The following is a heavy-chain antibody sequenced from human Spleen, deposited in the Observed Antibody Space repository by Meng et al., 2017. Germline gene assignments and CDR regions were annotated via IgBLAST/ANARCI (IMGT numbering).Heavy chain of an antibody. D-gene: IGHD2-21*02. CDR2: IYHTWTT. CDR1: GDSFSSINW. J-gene: IGHJ4*02. Sequence: QVYLQESGPGLVQPSGTLFITCAVSGDSFSSINWWSWVRQPPGKGLEWIGEIYHTWTTNYNPSLESRVTISVDTSKNQFSLKMKSVTAADTAVYYCASQSVTAIPFDYWGPGALVTVSS. V-gene: IGHV4-4*02. CDR3: ASQSVTAIPFDY.